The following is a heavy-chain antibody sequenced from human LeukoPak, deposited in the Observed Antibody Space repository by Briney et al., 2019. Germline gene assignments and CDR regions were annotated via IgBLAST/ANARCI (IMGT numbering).Heavy chain of an antibody. CDR1: GFTFDDYA. CDR3: AKDMSLYYDSSGSDY. Sequence: GGSLRLSCAAPGFTFDDYAMHWVRQAPGKGLEWVSGISWNSGGIGYADSVKGRFTISRDNAKNSLYLQMNSLRAEDTALYYCAKDMSLYYDSSGSDYWGQGTLVTVSS. J-gene: IGHJ4*02. V-gene: IGHV3-9*01. CDR2: ISWNSGGI. D-gene: IGHD3-22*01.